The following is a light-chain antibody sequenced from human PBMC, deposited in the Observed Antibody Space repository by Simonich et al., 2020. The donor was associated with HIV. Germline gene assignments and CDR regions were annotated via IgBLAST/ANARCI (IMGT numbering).Light chain of an antibody. V-gene: IGKV3-15*01. J-gene: IGKJ3*01. CDR3: QQYNNWPSPFT. Sequence: EIVLTHSPATLSLSPGERATLSCRASQSVSSYLAWFQQKPGQAPRLLMYDASTRATGVPARFSGSGFGTDFPLTISSMQSEDFAVYYCQQYNNWPSPFTFGPGTKVDLK. CDR2: DAS. CDR1: QSVSSY.